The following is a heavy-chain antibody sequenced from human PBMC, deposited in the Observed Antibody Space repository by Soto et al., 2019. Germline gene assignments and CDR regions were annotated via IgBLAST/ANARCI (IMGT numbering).Heavy chain of an antibody. V-gene: IGHV3-53*01. CDR1: GFIVRSNY. Sequence: EVQLVESGGGLIQPGGSLRLSCAASGFIVRSNYMTWVRQAPGKGLEWVSVIYSSGNIYYADSVKGRFTTSSDNSQNTMFLQMHRLRVEDSAVYYCARDSGMIRANYGMDDWGQGTTVTVSS. J-gene: IGHJ6*02. CDR3: ARDSGMIRANYGMDD. CDR2: IYSSGNI. D-gene: IGHD3-10*01.